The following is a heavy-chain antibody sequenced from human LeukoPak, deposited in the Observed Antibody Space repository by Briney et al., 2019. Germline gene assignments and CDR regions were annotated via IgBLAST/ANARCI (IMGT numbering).Heavy chain of an antibody. CDR3: ARERDDYFPFDP. CDR2: TFYRSKWYE. J-gene: IGHJ5*02. CDR1: GDSVSSNSAA. D-gene: IGHD2/OR15-2a*01. Sequence: SQTLSLTCAISGDSVSSNSAAWNWNRQSPSRGLEWLGRTFYRSKWYEDYAVSVKSRITINSDTFNNQFSLHLSSVTPEDTAIYYCARERDDYFPFDPWGQGTLVTVSS. V-gene: IGHV6-1*01.